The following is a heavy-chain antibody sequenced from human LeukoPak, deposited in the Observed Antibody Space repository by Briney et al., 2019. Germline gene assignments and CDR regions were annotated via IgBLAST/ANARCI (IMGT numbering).Heavy chain of an antibody. CDR2: AWYDGSNK. Sequence: GRSLRLSCAASGFTFSSYGMHWVRQAPGKGLEWVALAWYDGSNKSYGDSVKGRFTISRDNSKNTLYLQMSSLRAEDTAVYYCARDQSLLYFDYWGQGTLVTVSS. V-gene: IGHV3-33*01. CDR3: ARDQSLLYFDY. J-gene: IGHJ4*02. CDR1: GFTFSSYG. D-gene: IGHD2-15*01.